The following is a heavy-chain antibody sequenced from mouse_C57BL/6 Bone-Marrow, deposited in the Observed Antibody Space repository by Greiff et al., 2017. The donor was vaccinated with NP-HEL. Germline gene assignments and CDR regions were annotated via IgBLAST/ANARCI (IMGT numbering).Heavy chain of an antibody. J-gene: IGHJ1*03. CDR1: GYTFTDYN. Sequence: EVQLQESGPELVKPGASVKMSCKASGYTFTDYNMHWVKQSHGKSLEWIGYINPNNGGTSYNQKFKGKATLTVNKSSSTAYMELRSLTSEDSAVYYCARWGYYGSLSYWYFDVWGTGTTVTVSS. V-gene: IGHV1-22*01. CDR3: ARWGYYGSLSYWYFDV. CDR2: INPNNGGT. D-gene: IGHD1-1*01.